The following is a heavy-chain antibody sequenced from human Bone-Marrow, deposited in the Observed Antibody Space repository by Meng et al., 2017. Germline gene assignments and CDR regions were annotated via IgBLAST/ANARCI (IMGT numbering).Heavy chain of an antibody. J-gene: IGHJ4*02. CDR1: GFTFSSYS. D-gene: IGHD6-13*01. CDR2: ISSSSCYI. Sequence: GESLKISCAASGFTFSSYSMNWVRQAPGKGLEWVSSISSSSCYIYYADSVKGRFTISRDNAKNSLYLQMNSLRAEDTAVYYCARDGGSSWYYFDYWGQGTLVTVSS. V-gene: IGHV3-21*01. CDR3: ARDGGSSWYYFDY.